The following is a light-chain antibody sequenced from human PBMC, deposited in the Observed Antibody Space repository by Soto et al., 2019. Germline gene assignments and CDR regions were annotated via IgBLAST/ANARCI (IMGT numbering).Light chain of an antibody. CDR1: QSVSSF. CDR2: DAS. Sequence: EIVLTQSPATLSLSPGERATLSCRASQSVSSFLAWYQQKPGQAPRLLIYDASHRATGIPARFSGSGSGTDFTLTISSLQSEDFAVYYCHQYNNWPPWTFGQGTKVDNK. J-gene: IGKJ1*01. CDR3: HQYNNWPPWT. V-gene: IGKV3-11*01.